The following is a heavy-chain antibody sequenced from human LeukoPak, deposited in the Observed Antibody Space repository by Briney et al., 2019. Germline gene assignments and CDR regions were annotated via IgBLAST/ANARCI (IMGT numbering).Heavy chain of an antibody. CDR2: IIPIFGTA. CDR1: GGTFSSYA. Sequence: ASVKVSCKASGGTFSSYAISWVRQAPGQGLEWMEGIIPIFGTANYAQKFQGRVTITADKSTSTAYLELSSLRSEDTAVYYCARGGYSYGLFDYWGQGTLVTVSS. CDR3: ARGGYSYGLFDY. V-gene: IGHV1-69*06. J-gene: IGHJ4*02. D-gene: IGHD5-18*01.